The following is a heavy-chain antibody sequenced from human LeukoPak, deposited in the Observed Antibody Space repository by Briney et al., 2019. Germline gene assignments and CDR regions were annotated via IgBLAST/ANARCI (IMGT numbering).Heavy chain of an antibody. CDR1: GYTFTGYY. CDR2: INPNSGGT. V-gene: IGHV1-2*02. J-gene: IGHJ4*02. CDR3: ARVPAGYGSGSYLDY. D-gene: IGHD3-10*01. Sequence: ASVKVSCKASGYTFTGYYMHWVRQAPGQGLEWMGWINPNSGGTNYAQKFQGRVTMTRDTSISTAYMELSRLRSDDTAVYYCARVPAGYGSGSYLDYWGQGTLVTVSS.